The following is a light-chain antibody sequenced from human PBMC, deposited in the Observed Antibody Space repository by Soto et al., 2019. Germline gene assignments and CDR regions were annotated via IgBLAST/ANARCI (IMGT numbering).Light chain of an antibody. CDR2: AAS. CDR1: QGMSSW. J-gene: IGKJ2*01. CDR3: QQANSFPYT. Sequence: DIQMTQSPSSVSASVGDRVTITWRASQGMSSWLAWYQQKPGKAPKLLIYAASSLQSGVPSRFSGSGSGTDFTLTISSLLPEDFATYYCQQANSFPYTCGQGTKLEIK. V-gene: IGKV1D-12*01.